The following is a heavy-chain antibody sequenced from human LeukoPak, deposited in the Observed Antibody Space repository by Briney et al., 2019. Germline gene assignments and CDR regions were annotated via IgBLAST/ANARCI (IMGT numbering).Heavy chain of an antibody. CDR1: GFTFSDYY. Sequence: PGGSLRLSCAASGFTFSDYYMSWIRQAPGKGLEWVSAISGSGGSTYYADSVKGRFTISRDNSKNTLYLQMNSLRAEDTAVYYCAKVHSSSVYYYYYMDVWGKGTTVTVSS. D-gene: IGHD6-6*01. V-gene: IGHV3-23*01. J-gene: IGHJ6*03. CDR2: ISGSGGST. CDR3: AKVHSSSVYYYYYMDV.